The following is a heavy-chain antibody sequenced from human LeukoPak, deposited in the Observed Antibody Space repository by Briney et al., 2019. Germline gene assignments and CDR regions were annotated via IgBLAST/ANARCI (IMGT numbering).Heavy chain of an antibody. CDR1: GGSISSGGYS. Sequence: SQTLSLTCAVSGGSISSGGYSWSWIRQPPGKGLEWIGYIYHSGSTYYNPSLKSRVTISVDRSKNQFSLNLSSVTAADTAVYLCARGRSGSYYDYWGQGTLVTVSS. D-gene: IGHD1-26*01. V-gene: IGHV4-30-2*01. CDR3: ARGRSGSYYDY. CDR2: IYHSGST. J-gene: IGHJ4*02.